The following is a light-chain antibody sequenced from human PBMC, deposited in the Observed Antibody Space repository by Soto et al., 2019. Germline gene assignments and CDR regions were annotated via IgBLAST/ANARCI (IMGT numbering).Light chain of an antibody. V-gene: IGKV3-20*01. Sequence: ESVLTQSPGTLSLSPGERATLSCRASQSVSNNYLGWYQQKPGQAPRLLVYGASRRATGIPDRFSGSGSGTDFTLTISGLEAEDFAVYYCQQYGNSLPWTFGQGTKVDIK. CDR2: GAS. CDR1: QSVSNNY. J-gene: IGKJ1*01. CDR3: QQYGNSLPWT.